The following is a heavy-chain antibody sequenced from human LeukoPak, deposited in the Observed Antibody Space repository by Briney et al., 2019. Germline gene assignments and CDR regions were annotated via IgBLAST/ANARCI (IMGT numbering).Heavy chain of an antibody. Sequence: GGSLRLSCAASGFTFRNYWMTWVRQAPGKGLEWVANIKQDGSEKYYVDSVKGRFTISRDNAKNSLYLQMNSLRAEDTAVYYCARGFDSRFFNDWGLGTLVTVSS. J-gene: IGHJ4*02. D-gene: IGHD3-22*01. CDR3: ARGFDSRFFND. V-gene: IGHV3-7*01. CDR1: GFTFRNYW. CDR2: IKQDGSEK.